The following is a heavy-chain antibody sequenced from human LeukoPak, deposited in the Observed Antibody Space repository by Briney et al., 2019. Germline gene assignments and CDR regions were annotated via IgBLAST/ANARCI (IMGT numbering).Heavy chain of an antibody. CDR3: AREESSGWHWYFDL. V-gene: IGHV4-34*01. J-gene: IGHJ2*01. CDR2: INHSGST. Sequence: SETLSLTCAVYGGSFSGYYWSWIRQPPGKGLEWIGEINHSGSTNYNTSLKRRVTISVEKSKKQFSLKLSSVTAADTAVYYCAREESSGWHWYFDLWGRGTLVTVSS. D-gene: IGHD6-19*01. CDR1: GGSFSGYY.